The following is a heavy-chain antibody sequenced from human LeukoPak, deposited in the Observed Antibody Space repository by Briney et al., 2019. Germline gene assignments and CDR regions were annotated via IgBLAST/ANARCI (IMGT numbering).Heavy chain of an antibody. Sequence: GGSLRLSCGASGFTFDDYGMSWVRQAPGKGLEWVSGINWNGGSIGYADSVKGRFTISRDNAKNSLYLQMNSLRAGDTALYYCARGYCSGGSCWYFDYWGQGTLVTVSS. V-gene: IGHV3-20*04. CDR3: ARGYCSGGSCWYFDY. D-gene: IGHD2-15*01. CDR1: GFTFDDYG. CDR2: INWNGGSI. J-gene: IGHJ4*02.